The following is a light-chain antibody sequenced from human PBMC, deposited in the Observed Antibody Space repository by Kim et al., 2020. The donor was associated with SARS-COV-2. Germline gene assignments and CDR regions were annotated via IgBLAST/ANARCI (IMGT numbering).Light chain of an antibody. CDR3: KQDHNLPWT. V-gene: IGKV3D-7*01. J-gene: IGKJ1*01. CDR1: QSVSSSY. Sequence: DIVMTQSPATLSLSPGQRATLSCRASQSVSSSYLSWYQHKPGQAPRLLIYAASTRATAIPARFSGSGSGTDFTLTITSLQPEDFAVYYCKQDHNLPWTFGQGTKVDIK. CDR2: AAS.